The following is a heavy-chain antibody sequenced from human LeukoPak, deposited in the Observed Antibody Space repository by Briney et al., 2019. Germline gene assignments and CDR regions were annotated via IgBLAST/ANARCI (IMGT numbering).Heavy chain of an antibody. CDR2: IYYSGST. V-gene: IGHV4-59*01. CDR3: ARGYSGSYYAYFDY. CDR1: GGSISSYY. D-gene: IGHD1-26*01. J-gene: IGHJ4*02. Sequence: PSETLSLTCTVSGGSISSYYWSWIRQPPGKGLEGIGYIYYSGSTNYNPSLKSRVTISVDTSKNQFSLKLSSVTAADTAVYYCARGYSGSYYAYFDYWGQGTLVTVSS.